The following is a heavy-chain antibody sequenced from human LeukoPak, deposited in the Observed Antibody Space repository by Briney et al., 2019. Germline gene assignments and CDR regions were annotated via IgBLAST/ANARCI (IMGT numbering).Heavy chain of an antibody. V-gene: IGHV4-31*02. J-gene: IGHJ4*02. CDR1: GFTFSSYH. Sequence: LRLSCVGSGFTFSSYHMNWIRQHPGKGLEWIGYIYYSGSTYYNPSLKSRVTISVDTSKNQFSLKLSSVTAADTAVYYCARGDHLIVGATYGFDYWGQGTLVTVSS. D-gene: IGHD1-26*01. CDR2: IYYSGST. CDR3: ARGDHLIVGATYGFDY.